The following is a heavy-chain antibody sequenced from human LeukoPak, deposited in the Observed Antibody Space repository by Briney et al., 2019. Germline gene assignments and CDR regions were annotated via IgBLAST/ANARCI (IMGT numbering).Heavy chain of an antibody. CDR3: TKDALISYRGAWSQSDY. CDR2: ITGTGGST. Sequence: GGSLRLSCVASGFTFSSYTMNWVRQAPGKGLEWVSGITGTGGSTYYADSVKGRFTISRDNSKNTLYLQMNRLRAEDTAIYYCTKDALISYRGAWSQSDYWGQGTLVTVSS. J-gene: IGHJ4*02. V-gene: IGHV3-23*01. D-gene: IGHD2-2*01. CDR1: GFTFSSYT.